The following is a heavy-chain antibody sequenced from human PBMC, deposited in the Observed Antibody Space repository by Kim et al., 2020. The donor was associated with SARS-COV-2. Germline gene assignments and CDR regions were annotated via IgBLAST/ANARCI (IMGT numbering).Heavy chain of an antibody. V-gene: IGHV6-1*01. Sequence: FNDYAVSVDRRITISPDTSKNHFSLQLSSVTLEDTAVYYCARSSSSSFGFWGQGTLVTVSS. D-gene: IGHD6-6*01. J-gene: IGHJ5*01. CDR3: ARSSSSSFGF. CDR2: FN.